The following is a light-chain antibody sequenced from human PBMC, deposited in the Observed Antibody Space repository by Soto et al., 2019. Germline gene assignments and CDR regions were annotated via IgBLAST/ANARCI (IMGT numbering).Light chain of an antibody. CDR2: DAS. CDR1: QSVSSY. Sequence: EIVLTQSPATLSLSPGERATLSCRAGQSVSSYLAWYQQKPGQPPRLLIYDASNRATGIPARFSGSGSGTDFTLTISSLEPEDFAVYYCQQRSNWPPFTFGQGTRLEIK. J-gene: IGKJ5*01. V-gene: IGKV3-11*01. CDR3: QQRSNWPPFT.